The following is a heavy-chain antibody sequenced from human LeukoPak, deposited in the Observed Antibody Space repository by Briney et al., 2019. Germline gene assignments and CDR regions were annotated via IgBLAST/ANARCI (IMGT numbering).Heavy chain of an antibody. Sequence: PGGSLRLSCAASGFTFSNYWMSWVRQAPGKGLEWVANIDQDGYEKYYVDSVKGRFTISRDNAKNSLYLQMNSLRVEDTAVYYCARQGYSYGYDYWGQGTLVTVSS. CDR1: GFTFSNYW. D-gene: IGHD5-18*01. V-gene: IGHV3-7*01. CDR3: ARQGYSYGYDY. CDR2: IDQDGYEK. J-gene: IGHJ4*02.